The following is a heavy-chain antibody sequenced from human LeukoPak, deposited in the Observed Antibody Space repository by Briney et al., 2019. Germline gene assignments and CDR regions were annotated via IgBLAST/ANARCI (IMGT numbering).Heavy chain of an antibody. V-gene: IGHV4-59*01. CDR1: GGSISSYY. J-gene: IGHJ6*03. CDR2: IYYSGST. D-gene: IGHD3-16*01. CDR3: ARETSQKGAHHMDV. Sequence: SETLSLTCTVSGGSISSYYWSWIRQPPGKGLGWIGYIYYSGSTNYNPSLKSRVTISVDTSKNQFSLKLSSVTAADTAVYYCARETSQKGAHHMDVWGKGTTVTISS.